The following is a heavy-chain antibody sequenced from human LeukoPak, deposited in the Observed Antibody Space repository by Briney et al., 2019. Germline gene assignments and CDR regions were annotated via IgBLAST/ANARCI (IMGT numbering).Heavy chain of an antibody. Sequence: SETLSLTCAVYGGSFSVYYWSWIRHPPGKGLEWSGEINHSGSTKYNTYLQSRVTISVDTSKNQFSLKLSSVAAADTAVYYCARVSAASSIAARPTQRGNFDYWGQGTLVTVPS. V-gene: IGHV4-34*01. CDR3: ARVSAASSIAARPTQRGNFDY. D-gene: IGHD6-6*01. J-gene: IGHJ4*02. CDR1: GGSFSVYY. CDR2: INHSGST.